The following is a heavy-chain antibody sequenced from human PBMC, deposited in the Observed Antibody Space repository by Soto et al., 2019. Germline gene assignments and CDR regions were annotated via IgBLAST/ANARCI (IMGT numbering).Heavy chain of an antibody. V-gene: IGHV4-59*01. D-gene: IGHD5-12*01. CDR2: IYYSGST. CDR1: GGSISSYY. Sequence: SETLSLTCTVSGGSISSYYWSWIRQPPGKGLEWIGYIYYSGSTNYNPSLKSRVTISVDTSKNQFSLKLSSVTAADTAVYYCARRDRGYDEIHFDYWGQGTLVTVSS. J-gene: IGHJ4*02. CDR3: ARRDRGYDEIHFDY.